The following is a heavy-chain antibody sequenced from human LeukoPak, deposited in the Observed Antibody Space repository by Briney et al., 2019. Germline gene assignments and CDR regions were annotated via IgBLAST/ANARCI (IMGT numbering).Heavy chain of an antibody. D-gene: IGHD6-19*01. J-gene: IGHJ4*01. CDR2: ISHDGTKK. CDR3: AKGIYSSGWSYFDY. V-gene: IGHV3-30*18. Sequence: GGSLRLSCAASGSTLSDYAVHWVRQAPGKGLDWVAVISHDGTKKGYADSVKGRFTISRDNSKNTLYLQMNSLRAEDTAVYYCAKGIYSSGWSYFDYWGHGTLVTVSS. CDR1: GSTLSDYA.